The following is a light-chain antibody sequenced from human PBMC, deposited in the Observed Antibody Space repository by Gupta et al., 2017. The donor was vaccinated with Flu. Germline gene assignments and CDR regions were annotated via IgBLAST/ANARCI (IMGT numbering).Light chain of an antibody. Sequence: DIQMTQSPSSLSASVGDRVTITCRASQSITTYLNWYQQKPGKAPKLLIYAASSLQNGVPSTFSGSGSGTDFTLTISNLQPEDFATYYCQQSYSFPFTFGPGTKVDIK. CDR2: AAS. V-gene: IGKV1-39*01. J-gene: IGKJ3*01. CDR1: QSITTY. CDR3: QQSYSFPFT.